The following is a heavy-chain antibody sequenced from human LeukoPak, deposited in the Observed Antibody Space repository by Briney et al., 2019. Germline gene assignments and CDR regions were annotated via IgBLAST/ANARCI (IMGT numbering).Heavy chain of an antibody. CDR2: INPNSGGT. J-gene: IGHJ3*02. CDR1: GYTFTGYY. D-gene: IGHD3-3*01. V-gene: IGHV1-2*02. CDR3: ARGLQSGSWSGLKVDAFDI. Sequence: ASVKVSCKASGYTFTGYYMHWVRQAPGQGLEWMGWINPNSGGTNYAQKFQGRVTMTRDTSISTAYMELSRLRSDDTAVYYCARGLQSGSWSGLKVDAFDIWGQGTMVTVSS.